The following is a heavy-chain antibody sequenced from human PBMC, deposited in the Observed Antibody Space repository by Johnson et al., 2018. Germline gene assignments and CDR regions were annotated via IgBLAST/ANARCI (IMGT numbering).Heavy chain of an antibody. J-gene: IGHJ3*02. CDR1: GYTFSSYY. Sequence: QVQLVESGAEVKKPGASVKVSCKASGYTFSSYYMHWVRQAPGQGLEWMGIINANSGSTFYAQRFQGRVTMTRDTSTSTLYMELSSRRSEDAAGVYCASALTWISNDAFDIWGQGTMVTVSS. V-gene: IGHV1-46*03. CDR3: ASALTWISNDAFDI. CDR2: INANSGST. D-gene: IGHD4/OR15-4a*01.